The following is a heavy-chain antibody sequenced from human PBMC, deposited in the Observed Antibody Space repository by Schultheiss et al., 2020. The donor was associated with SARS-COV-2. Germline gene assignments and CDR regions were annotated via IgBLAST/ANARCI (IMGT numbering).Heavy chain of an antibody. CDR2: INSDGSST. CDR3: ARDMLPIFGVVITPRGMDV. V-gene: IGHV3-74*01. CDR1: GFTFSSYW. Sequence: GGSLRLSCAASGFTFSSYWMHWVRQAPGKGLVWVSRINSDGSSTSYADSVKGRFTISRDNAKNSLYLQMNSLRAEDTAVYYCARDMLPIFGVVITPRGMDVWGQGTTVTVSS. J-gene: IGHJ6*02. D-gene: IGHD3-3*01.